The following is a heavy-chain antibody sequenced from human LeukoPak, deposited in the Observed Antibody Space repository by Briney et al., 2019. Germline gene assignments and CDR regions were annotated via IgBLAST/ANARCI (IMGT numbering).Heavy chain of an antibody. CDR3: AKDRLELLWFGELLSAFDI. Sequence: GGSLRLSCAASGFTFSDYYMSWIRQAPGKGLEWVSAISGSGGSTYYADSVKGRFTISRDNSKNTLYLQMNSLRAEDTAVYYCAKDRLELLWFGELLSAFDIWGQGTMVTVSS. CDR1: GFTFSDYY. V-gene: IGHV3-23*01. J-gene: IGHJ3*02. D-gene: IGHD3-10*01. CDR2: ISGSGGST.